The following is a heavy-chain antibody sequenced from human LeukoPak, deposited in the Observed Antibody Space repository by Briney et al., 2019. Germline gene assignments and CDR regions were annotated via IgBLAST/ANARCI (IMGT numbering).Heavy chain of an antibody. Sequence: SETLSLTCTVSDDSARSDNYYGGWVRQPPGKGLEWIGNIYYSGSTYYNPSLKSRVTMSVDTSKNQFFLKLNSVTAADTAVYYCARGRPYSEGYHLDYWGQGTLVTVSA. CDR2: IYYSGST. V-gene: IGHV4-39*01. D-gene: IGHD1-26*01. CDR1: DDSARSDNYY. J-gene: IGHJ4*02. CDR3: ARGRPYSEGYHLDY.